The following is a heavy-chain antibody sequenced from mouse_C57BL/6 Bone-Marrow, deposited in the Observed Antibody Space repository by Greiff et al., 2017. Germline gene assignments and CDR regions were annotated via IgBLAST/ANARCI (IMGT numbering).Heavy chain of an antibody. J-gene: IGHJ4*01. V-gene: IGHV1-81*01. Sequence: QVQLKESGAELARPGASVKLSCKASGYTFTSYGISWVKQRTGQGLEWIGEIYPRSGNTYYNEKVKGKATLTADKSSSTAYMELRSLTSEDSAVDFCARWTLYYAMDYWGQGTSVTVSS. CDR2: IYPRSGNT. CDR3: ARWTLYYAMDY. CDR1: GYTFTSYG.